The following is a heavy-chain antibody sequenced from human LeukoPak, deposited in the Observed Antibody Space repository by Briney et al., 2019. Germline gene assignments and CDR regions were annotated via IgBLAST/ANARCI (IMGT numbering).Heavy chain of an antibody. CDR1: GFTLSNFW. Sequence: GGSLRLSCAASGFTLSNFWMHWVRQAPGKGLVWVSRINSDGSTTSYADSVKGRFTVSRDNAKNTLYLQMKSLRAEDTAVYFCARARGVAPTRNCMGVWGKGTTVTVSS. CDR3: ARARGVAPTRNCMGV. D-gene: IGHD6-13*01. CDR2: INSDGSTT. V-gene: IGHV3-74*01. J-gene: IGHJ6*03.